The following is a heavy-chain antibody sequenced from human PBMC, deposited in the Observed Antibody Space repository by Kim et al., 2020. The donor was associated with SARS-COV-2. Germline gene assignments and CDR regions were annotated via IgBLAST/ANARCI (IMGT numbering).Heavy chain of an antibody. CDR3: TRRSPDSSSWYVDY. J-gene: IGHJ4*02. D-gene: IGHD6-13*01. V-gene: IGHV3-73*01. CDR1: GSTFSGSA. CDR2: IRSKANSYAT. Sequence: GGSLRLSCAASGSTFSGSALHWVRQASGKGLEWVGRIRSKANSYATAYAASVKGRFTISRDDSQNTAYLQMNSLKTEDTAVYYCTRRSPDSSSWYVDYWGQGTLVTVSS.